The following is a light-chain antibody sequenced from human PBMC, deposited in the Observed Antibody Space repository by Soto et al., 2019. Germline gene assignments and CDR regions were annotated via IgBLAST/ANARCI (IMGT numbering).Light chain of an antibody. J-gene: IGKJ1*01. V-gene: IGKV3-11*01. Sequence: EIVLKQSPATLSLSPGEGASLXXRASQNISTYLAWYQQRPGQVPRLXXYGVSKRAPAIPARFSGSGSGTDFTLTVSGLETEDFAAYYCQQRTNSPPWTFGQGTKVDIK. CDR3: QQRTNSPPWT. CDR1: QNISTY. CDR2: GVS.